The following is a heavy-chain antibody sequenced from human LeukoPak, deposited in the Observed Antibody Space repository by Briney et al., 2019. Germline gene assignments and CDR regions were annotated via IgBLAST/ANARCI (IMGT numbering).Heavy chain of an antibody. CDR3: ARVHSYCSSTSCLDY. CDR2: ISAYNGNS. D-gene: IGHD2-2*01. J-gene: IGHJ4*02. Sequence: ASVKVSCKASGYTFTSYDINWVRQAPGQGLEWMGWISAYNGNSNYAQKFQGRVTMTTDTSTSTGYMELRSLRSDDTAVYYCARVHSYCSSTSCLDYWGQGTLVTASS. CDR1: GYTFTSYD. V-gene: IGHV1-18*01.